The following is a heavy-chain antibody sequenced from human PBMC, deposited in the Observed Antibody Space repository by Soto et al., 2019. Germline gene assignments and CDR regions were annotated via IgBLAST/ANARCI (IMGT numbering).Heavy chain of an antibody. CDR1: GGSISSGGYY. CDR3: ASSHDYGDFRLEY. V-gene: IGHV4-31*03. CDR2: IYYSGST. Sequence: SETLSLTCTVSGGSISSGGYYWSWIRQHPGKGLEWIGYIYYSGSTYYNPSLKSRVTISVDTSKNQFSLKLSSVTAADTAVYYCASSHDYGDFRLEYWGQGTLVTVSS. D-gene: IGHD4-17*01. J-gene: IGHJ4*02.